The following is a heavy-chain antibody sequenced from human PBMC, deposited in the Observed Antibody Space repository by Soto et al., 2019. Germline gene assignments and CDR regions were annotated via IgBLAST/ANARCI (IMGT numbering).Heavy chain of an antibody. CDR3: ARGLTNSDYYDSSGYGY. V-gene: IGHV1-46*03. CDR1: GYTFTSYY. CDR2: INPSGGST. J-gene: IGHJ4*02. D-gene: IGHD3-22*01. Sequence: ASVKVSCKASGYTFTSYYMHWVRQAPGQGLEWMGIINPSGGSTSYAQKFQGRVTMTRDTSTSTVYMELSSLRSEDTAVYYCARGLTNSDYYDSSGYGYWGQGTLVTVSS.